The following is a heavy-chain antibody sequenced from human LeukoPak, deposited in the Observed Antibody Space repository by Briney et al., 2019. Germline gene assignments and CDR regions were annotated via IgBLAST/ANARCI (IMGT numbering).Heavy chain of an antibody. V-gene: IGHV1-2*02. J-gene: IGHJ4*02. D-gene: IGHD5-18*01. CDR2: IDPNTGDS. CDR3: ARSGYSYGVGKYYFGY. CDR1: EYTFTGYY. Sequence: ASVKVSCKASEYTFTGYYIHWVRQAPGQGLEWMGWIDPNTGDSNYVQKFQGRVTMTRDTSISTAYMELSRLRSDDTAVYYCARSGYSYGVGKYYFGYWGQGTLVTVSS.